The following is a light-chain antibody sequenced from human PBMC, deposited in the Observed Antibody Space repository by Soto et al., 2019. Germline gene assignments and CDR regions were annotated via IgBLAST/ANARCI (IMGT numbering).Light chain of an antibody. CDR1: QSINNY. Sequence: IQLTQSPSSLSASVGDRVSITCRTSQSINNYLSWYQQKPGKAPKVLIYDATRLQSGVPSRFSGGGSGTDFTLTISSLQPEDFATYYCHQTYSPPLTFAQGTEVEIK. V-gene: IGKV1-39*01. CDR3: HQTYSPPLT. CDR2: DAT. J-gene: IGKJ1*01.